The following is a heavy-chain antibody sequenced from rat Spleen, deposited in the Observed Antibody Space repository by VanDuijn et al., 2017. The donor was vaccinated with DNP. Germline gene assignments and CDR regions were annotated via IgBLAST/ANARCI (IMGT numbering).Heavy chain of an antibody. V-gene: IGHV5-22*01. CDR1: GFTFSDHY. CDR2: ISYDGGRM. CDR3: ARQAEAPFDY. Sequence: EVQLVESGGGLVQPGRSLKLSCVVSGFTFSDHYMVWVRQAPTKGLEWVAAISYDGGRMYYRDSVRGRFTISRDNAKSTLYLQMNSLRSEDMATYYCARQAEAPFDYWGQGVMVTVSS. J-gene: IGHJ2*01. D-gene: IGHD1-11*01.